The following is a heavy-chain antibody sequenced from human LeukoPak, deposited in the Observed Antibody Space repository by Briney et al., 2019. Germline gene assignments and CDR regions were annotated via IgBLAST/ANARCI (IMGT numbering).Heavy chain of an antibody. CDR3: ARDYDFWSGYLLFDY. Sequence: PGGSLRLSCAASGFTFSSYSMNWVRQAPGKGLEWVSYISSSSSTIYYADSVKGRFTISRDNAKNSLYLQMNSLRAEDTAVYYCARDYDFWSGYLLFDYWGQGTMVTVSS. D-gene: IGHD3-3*01. J-gene: IGHJ4*02. CDR2: ISSSSSTI. CDR1: GFTFSSYS. V-gene: IGHV3-48*01.